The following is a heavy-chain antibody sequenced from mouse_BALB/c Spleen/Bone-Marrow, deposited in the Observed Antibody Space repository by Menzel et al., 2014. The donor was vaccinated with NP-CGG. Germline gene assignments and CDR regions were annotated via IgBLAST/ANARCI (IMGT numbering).Heavy chain of an antibody. CDR1: GYTFTSYY. V-gene: IGHV1S56*01. CDR3: ARGGYDGAWFTY. D-gene: IGHD2-14*01. CDR2: IYPGNVNT. Sequence: VQLVESGPELVKPGASVRISCKASGYTFTSYYIHWVKQRPGQGLEWIGWIYPGNVNTKYNEKFEDKATLTADKSSSTAYMQLSSLTSEDSAVYFCARGGYDGAWFTYWGQGTLVTVSA. J-gene: IGHJ3*01.